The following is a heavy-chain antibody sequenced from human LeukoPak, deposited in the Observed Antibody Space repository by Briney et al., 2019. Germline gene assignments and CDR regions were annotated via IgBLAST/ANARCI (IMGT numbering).Heavy chain of an antibody. V-gene: IGHV3-21*01. Sequence: PGGSLRLSCAASGFTFSSYSMNWVRQAPGNGLEWVSSISSSSYIYYADSVKGRFTISRDNAKNSLYLQMNSLRAEDTAVYYCARGAHDYGDYGGYWGQGTLVTVSS. J-gene: IGHJ4*02. CDR3: ARGAHDYGDYGGY. CDR2: ISSSSYI. CDR1: GFTFSSYS. D-gene: IGHD4-17*01.